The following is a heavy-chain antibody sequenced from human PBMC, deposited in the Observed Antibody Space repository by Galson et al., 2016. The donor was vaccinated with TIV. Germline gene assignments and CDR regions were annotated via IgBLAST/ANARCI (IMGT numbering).Heavy chain of an antibody. Sequence: SVKVSCKVSGDTLTDLYIHWVRQSPGKGLEWMGGFDPEDEKIVYSQKFQGRFTMTEDTSTDTAYMELASLRSEDTAVYYCLTDSDPTVTVRRLYYGMDDWGQGTTVTVSS. CDR3: LTDSDPTVTVRRLYYGMDD. D-gene: IGHD4-17*01. CDR2: FDPEDEKI. V-gene: IGHV1-24*01. J-gene: IGHJ6*02. CDR1: GDTLTDLY.